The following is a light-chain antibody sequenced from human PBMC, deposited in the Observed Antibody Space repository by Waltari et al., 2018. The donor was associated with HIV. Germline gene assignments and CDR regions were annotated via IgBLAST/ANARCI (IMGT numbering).Light chain of an antibody. J-gene: IGLJ2*01. V-gene: IGLV2-14*01. CDR1: SSDIGGYNF. Sequence: QSALTQPASVSGSPGQSITISCTGPSSDIGGYNFVYWYQQHPGRAPRLMIYEVTSRPSGVSNRFSGSRSGNTASLTISGLQAEDEADYYCSSYTSSATGVLFGGGTTLTVL. CDR2: EVT. CDR3: SSYTSSATGVL.